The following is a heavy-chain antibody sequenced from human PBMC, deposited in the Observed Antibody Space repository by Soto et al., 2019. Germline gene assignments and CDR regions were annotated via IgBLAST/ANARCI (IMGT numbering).Heavy chain of an antibody. Sequence: PSQTLSLTFAISGDSVSSNSAAWNCISQSPSRGLEWLGRTYYRSKWYNDYAVSVKSRITINPDTSKNQFSLQLNSVTPEDTAVYYCARDAAAAGSDWYFDLWGRGTRVTAPQ. CDR2: TYYRSKWYN. CDR3: ARDAAAAGSDWYFDL. V-gene: IGHV6-1*01. J-gene: IGHJ2*01. D-gene: IGHD6-13*01. CDR1: GDSVSSNSAA.